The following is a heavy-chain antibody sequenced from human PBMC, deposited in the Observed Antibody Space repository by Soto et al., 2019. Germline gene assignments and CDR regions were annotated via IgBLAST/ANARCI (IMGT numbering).Heavy chain of an antibody. Sequence: EVQLVESGGGLVQPGESLKLSCAASGFTLSGSAVHWVRQASGKGLEWVGRIRSKTHNYATDYIASVKGRFTMSRDDSNNTAYLQMNGLKTDDTAVYYCTRSGGSYSCGYWGQGTLVTVSS. D-gene: IGHD1-26*01. V-gene: IGHV3-73*02. CDR3: TRSGGSYSCGY. CDR2: IRSKTHNYAT. J-gene: IGHJ4*02. CDR1: GFTLSGSA.